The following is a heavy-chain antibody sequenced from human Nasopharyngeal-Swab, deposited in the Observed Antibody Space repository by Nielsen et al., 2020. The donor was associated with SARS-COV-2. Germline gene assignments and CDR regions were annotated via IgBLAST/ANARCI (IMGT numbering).Heavy chain of an antibody. Sequence: SETLSLTCTVSGVSITSQCWSWIRQPPGKGLEWIGYISHNSGTSYNPSLKSRVTMFMDTSKNQLSLRLRSVTAADTAVYYCAKEGATGWFDPWGQGTLVTVSS. V-gene: IGHV4-59*11. CDR1: GVSITSQC. J-gene: IGHJ5*02. CDR2: ISHNSGT. CDR3: AKEGATGWFDP.